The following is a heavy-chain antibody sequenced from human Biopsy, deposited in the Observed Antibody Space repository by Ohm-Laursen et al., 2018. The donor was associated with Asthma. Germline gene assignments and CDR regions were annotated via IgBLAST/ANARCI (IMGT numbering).Heavy chain of an antibody. J-gene: IGHJ4*02. CDR3: ASDFPKDYVRYNFQV. CDR1: GYSLTDLS. Sequence: GASVKVSCKISGYSLTDLSMHWVRQAPGQGLEWMGGHDPEEGGTVNARRFQGRVTMTEDTSTDTAYMELSSLSSDDTAVYYCASDFPKDYVRYNFQVWGQGALVTVSS. V-gene: IGHV1-24*01. CDR2: HDPEEGGT. D-gene: IGHD2/OR15-2a*01.